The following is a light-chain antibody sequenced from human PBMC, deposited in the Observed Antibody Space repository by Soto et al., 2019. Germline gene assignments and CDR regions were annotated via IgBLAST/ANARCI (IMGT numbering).Light chain of an antibody. CDR1: SSNIGGNS. Sequence: QSVLSRQPSVSAAPGQRVTISCSGSSSNIGGNSVSWYQQLPGTAPKLLIYDDDKRPSGIPDRFSGSKSGTSATLGITGFQTGDEADYYCGSWDSSLSAYVFGTGTKVTVL. V-gene: IGLV1-51*01. CDR3: GSWDSSLSAYV. J-gene: IGLJ1*01. CDR2: DDD.